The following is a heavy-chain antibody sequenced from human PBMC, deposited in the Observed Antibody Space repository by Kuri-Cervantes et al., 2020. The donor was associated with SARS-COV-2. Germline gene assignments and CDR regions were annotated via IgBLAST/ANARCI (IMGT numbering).Heavy chain of an antibody. D-gene: IGHD4/OR15-4a*01. CDR1: GYTFTSYG. J-gene: IGHJ4*02. Sequence: ASVKVSCKASGYTFTSYGISWVRQTPGQGLEWMGWISAYNGNTNYAQKFQGRVTMIRDTSISTAYMEPSRLRSDDTAVYYCAGGKLTRDYWGQGTLVTVSS. V-gene: IGHV1-18*01. CDR2: ISAYNGNT. CDR3: AGGKLTRDY.